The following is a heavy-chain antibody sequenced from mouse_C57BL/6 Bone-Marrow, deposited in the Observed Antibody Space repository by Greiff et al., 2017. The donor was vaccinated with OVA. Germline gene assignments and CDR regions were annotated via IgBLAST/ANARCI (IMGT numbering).Heavy chain of an antibody. CDR2: IWGDGST. Sequence: VMLVESGPGLVAPSPSLSITCTVSGFSLTSYGVSWVRQPPGKGLEWLGVIWGDGSTTYHSAHTSRLSNSKDNSKSQVFLKLNSLQTDDTATYYCATACHYYGSSYPGYFDYWGQGTTLTVSA. CDR3: ATACHYYGSSYPGYFDY. V-gene: IGHV2-3*01. CDR1: GFSLTSYG. D-gene: IGHD1-1*01. J-gene: IGHJ2*01.